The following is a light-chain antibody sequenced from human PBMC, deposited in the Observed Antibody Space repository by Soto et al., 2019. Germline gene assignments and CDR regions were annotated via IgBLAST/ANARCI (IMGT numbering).Light chain of an antibody. CDR1: GNDVGAYNY. Sequence: QSVLTQPRSVSGSPGQSVTISCTGTGNDVGAYNYVSWYQQHPGRPPKLLIYGVVRWPSGVPDRFSGSKSGNTASLTISGLQAEDEADYFCCSYTSSSTPFVFGTGTKVTVL. CDR3: CSYTSSSTPFV. CDR2: GVV. V-gene: IGLV2-11*01. J-gene: IGLJ1*01.